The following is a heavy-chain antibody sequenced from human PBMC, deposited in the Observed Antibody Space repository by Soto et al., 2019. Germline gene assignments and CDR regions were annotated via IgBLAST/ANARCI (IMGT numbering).Heavy chain of an antibody. V-gene: IGHV4-39*01. CDR1: GGSISSSSYY. Sequence: PSETLSLTCTVSGGSISSSSYYWGWIRQPPGKGLEWIGSIYYSGSTYYNPSLKSRVTISVDTSKNQFSLKLSSVTAADTAVYYCARLRIQLWSKIDYWGQGTLVTVSS. CDR3: ARLRIQLWSKIDY. D-gene: IGHD5-18*01. CDR2: IYYSGST. J-gene: IGHJ4*02.